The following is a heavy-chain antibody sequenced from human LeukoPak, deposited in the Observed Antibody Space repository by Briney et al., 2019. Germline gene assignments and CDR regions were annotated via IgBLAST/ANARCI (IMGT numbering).Heavy chain of an antibody. D-gene: IGHD3-22*01. CDR1: GFTFSSYG. V-gene: IGHV3-30*18. Sequence: GGSLRLSCAASGFTFSSYGMHWVRQAPGKGLEWVAVVSYDGSNKYYADSVKGRFTISRDNSKNTLYLQMNSLRAEDTAVYYCAKDRRYYDSSGLDYWGQGTLVTVSS. CDR2: VSYDGSNK. CDR3: AKDRRYYDSSGLDY. J-gene: IGHJ4*02.